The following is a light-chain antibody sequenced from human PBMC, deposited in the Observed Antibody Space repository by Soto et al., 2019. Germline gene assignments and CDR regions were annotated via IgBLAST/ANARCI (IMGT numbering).Light chain of an antibody. Sequence: DIQMTQSPSTLSASVGDSITITCRASESVSTSLAWYQKKPGKAPKLLIYDASSLKTGVPSRFTGSGSGTGFSLTISGLQPDDFATYYCQQYSHSWTFGQGTKVDIK. CDR3: QQYSHSWT. J-gene: IGKJ1*01. V-gene: IGKV1-5*01. CDR2: DAS. CDR1: ESVSTS.